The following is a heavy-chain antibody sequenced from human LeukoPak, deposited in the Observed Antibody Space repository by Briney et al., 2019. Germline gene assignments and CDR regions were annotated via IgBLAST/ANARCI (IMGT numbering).Heavy chain of an antibody. CDR2: ITYSGGNT. CDR3: AKDGTGCGGDCYSDY. J-gene: IGHJ4*02. CDR1: GFTFSSYG. V-gene: IGHV3-23*01. Sequence: GGSLRLSCAASGFTFSSYGMSWVRQAPGKGLEWVAAITYSGGNTYYADSVKGRFTISRDNAKNTLYLQMNSLRAEDTAVYYCAKDGTGCGGDCYSDYWGQGTLVTVSS. D-gene: IGHD2-21*02.